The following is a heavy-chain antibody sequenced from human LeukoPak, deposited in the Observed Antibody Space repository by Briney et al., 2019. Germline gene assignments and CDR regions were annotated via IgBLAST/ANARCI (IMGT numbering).Heavy chain of an antibody. CDR3: ARDHRYYYYMDV. CDR2: IYYSGIT. Sequence: SETQSLTCTVSGGSISSYYWSWIRQPPGKGLEWIGYIYYSGITNYNPSLKSRVTISVDTSKNQFSLKLSSVTAADTAVYYCARDHRYYYYMDVWGKGTTVTVSS. D-gene: IGHD1-14*01. V-gene: IGHV4-59*01. J-gene: IGHJ6*03. CDR1: GGSISSYY.